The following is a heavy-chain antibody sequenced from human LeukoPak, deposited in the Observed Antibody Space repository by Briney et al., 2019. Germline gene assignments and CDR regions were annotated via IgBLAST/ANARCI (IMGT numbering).Heavy chain of an antibody. Sequence: PSETLSLTCTVSGGSISSGDYCWSWIRQPPGKGLEWIGYIYYSGSTYYNPSLKSRVTISVDTSKNQFSLKLSSVTAADTAVYCCARVQLYDYDEYWGQGDLVSVSS. CDR1: GGSISSGDYC. V-gene: IGHV4-30-4*08. CDR2: IYYSGST. CDR3: ARVQLYDYDEY. J-gene: IGHJ4*02. D-gene: IGHD5-18*01.